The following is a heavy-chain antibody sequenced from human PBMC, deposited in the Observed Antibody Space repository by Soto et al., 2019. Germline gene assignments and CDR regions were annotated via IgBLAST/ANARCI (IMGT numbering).Heavy chain of an antibody. D-gene: IGHD2-2*01. CDR1: GGTFSSYT. J-gene: IGHJ6*03. CDR3: AGLGYCSSTSCYGNYYYYYMDV. CDR2: IIPILGIA. V-gene: IGHV1-69*02. Sequence: VQLVQSGAEVKKPGSSVKVSCKASGGTFSSYTISWVRQAPGQGLEWMGRIIPILGIANYAQKFQGRVTITADKATSTAYMELSSLRSEDTAVYYCAGLGYCSSTSCYGNYYYYYMDVWGKGTTVTVSS.